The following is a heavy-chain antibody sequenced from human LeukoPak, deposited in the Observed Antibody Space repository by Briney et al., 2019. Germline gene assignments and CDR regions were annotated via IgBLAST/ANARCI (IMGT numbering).Heavy chain of an antibody. CDR1: GVAISSSGGYY. CDR3: ASDQVFGGLAFAY. V-gene: IGHV4-31*03. CDR2: IYYTGSA. Sequence: SQTLSLTCNVSGVAISSSGGYYWSWIRLHPGKVLEWIGHIYYTGSAYYNPSLKSRIAMSVDTSRNQVSLKLTAVTAADTAVYYRASDQVFGGLAFAYWGQGAPVTVSS. J-gene: IGHJ4*02. D-gene: IGHD3-10*01.